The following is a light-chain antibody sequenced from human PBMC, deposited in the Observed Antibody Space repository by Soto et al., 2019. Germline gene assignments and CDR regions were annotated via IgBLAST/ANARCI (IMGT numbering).Light chain of an antibody. CDR3: GSYTTISTPSYV. J-gene: IGLJ1*01. V-gene: IGLV2-14*01. CDR1: SSDVGGYNY. Sequence: QSVLTQPASVSGSPVQSITISCTGTSSDVGGYNYVSWYQQHPGKAPKLLIYDVSNRPSGISDRFSGSKSGNTASLTISGLQAEDEADYYSGSYTTISTPSYVFGTGTKVPVL. CDR2: DVS.